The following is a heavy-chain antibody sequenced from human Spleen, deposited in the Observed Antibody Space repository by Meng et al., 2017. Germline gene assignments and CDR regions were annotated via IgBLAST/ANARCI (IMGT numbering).Heavy chain of an antibody. Sequence: GESLKISCAASGFTFSKYGMHWVRQAPGKGLEWVAVIWSDGSSKYHADAVKGRFTISRDNSKNTVYLQMNSLRAEDTAVYYCARDRVPITGTSYDAFDIWGRGTMVTVS. J-gene: IGHJ3*02. D-gene: IGHD1-20*01. CDR2: IWSDGSSK. CDR1: GFTFSKYG. V-gene: IGHV3-33*01. CDR3: ARDRVPITGTSYDAFDI.